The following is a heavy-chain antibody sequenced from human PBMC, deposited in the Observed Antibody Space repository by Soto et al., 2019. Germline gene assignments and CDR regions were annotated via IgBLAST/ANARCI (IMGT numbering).Heavy chain of an antibody. CDR3: ARIIGYCRNNDCSWTFDI. D-gene: IGHD2-2*03. CDR2: FYPGDYTS. J-gene: IGHJ3*02. CDR1: GYSFISYW. V-gene: IGHV5-51*01. Sequence: GESLKISCKTSGYSFISYWVAWVRQKPGKGLEWMGTFYPGDYTSTYSPSFQGQVTISVDKSISTAYLHLSSLKASDTAMYYCARIIGYCRNNDCSWTFDIWGQGTTVTVSS.